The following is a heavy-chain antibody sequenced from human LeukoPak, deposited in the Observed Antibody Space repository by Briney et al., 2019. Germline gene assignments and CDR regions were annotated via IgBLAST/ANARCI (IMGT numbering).Heavy chain of an antibody. V-gene: IGHV3-30*03. CDR1: GFTFSSYG. CDR3: AREKYGSGSPSDY. CDR2: ISYDGSNK. Sequence: GGSLRLSCAASGFTFSSYGMHWVRQAPGKGLEWVTVISYDGSNKYYVDSVKGRFTISRDSAKNSLYLQMNSLRAEDTAVYYCAREKYGSGSPSDYWGQGTLVTVSS. J-gene: IGHJ4*02. D-gene: IGHD3-10*01.